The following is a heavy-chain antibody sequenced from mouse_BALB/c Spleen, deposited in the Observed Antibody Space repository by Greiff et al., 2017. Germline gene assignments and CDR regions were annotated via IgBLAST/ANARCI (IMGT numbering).Heavy chain of an antibody. J-gene: IGHJ3*01. Sequence: EVNVVESGGGLVQPGGSRKLSCAASGFTFSSFGMHWVRQAPEKGLEWVAYISSGSRTIYYADTVKGRFTISRDNPKNTLYLQMSSLRSEDTAMYYCARWGGNYGGSWFAYWGQGTLVTVSA. D-gene: IGHD2-1*01. CDR1: GFTFSSFG. CDR3: ARWGGNYGGSWFAY. CDR2: ISSGSRTI. V-gene: IGHV5-17*02.